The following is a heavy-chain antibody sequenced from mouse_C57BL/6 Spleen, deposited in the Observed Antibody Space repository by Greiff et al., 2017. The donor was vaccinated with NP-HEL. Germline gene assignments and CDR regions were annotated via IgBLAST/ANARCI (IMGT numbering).Heavy chain of an antibody. J-gene: IGHJ2*01. CDR3: ARRTGHVDY. CDR1: GYAFSSSW. CDR2: IYPGDGDT. D-gene: IGHD4-1*01. Sequence: QVQLQQSGPELVKPGASVKISCKASGYAFSSSWMNWVKQRPGKGLEWIGRIYPGDGDTNYNGKFKGKATLTADKSSSTAYMQLSSLTSEDSAVYFCARRTGHVDYWGQGTTLTVSS. V-gene: IGHV1-82*01.